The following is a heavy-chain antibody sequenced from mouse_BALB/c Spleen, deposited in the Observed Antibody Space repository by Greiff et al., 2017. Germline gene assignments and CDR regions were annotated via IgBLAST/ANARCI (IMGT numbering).Heavy chain of an antibody. Sequence: EVKLVESGGGLVKPGGSLKLSCAASGFTFSSYAMSWVRQTPEKRLEWVATISSGGSYTYYPDSVKGRFTISRDNAKNTLYLQMSSLRSEDTAMYYCAREYYGYPMDYWGQGTSVTVSS. V-gene: IGHV5-9-3*01. CDR1: GFTFSSYA. CDR2: ISSGGSYT. J-gene: IGHJ4*01. D-gene: IGHD1-2*01. CDR3: AREYYGYPMDY.